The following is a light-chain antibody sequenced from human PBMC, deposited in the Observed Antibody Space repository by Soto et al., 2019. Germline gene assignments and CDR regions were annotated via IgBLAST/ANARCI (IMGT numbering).Light chain of an antibody. CDR2: GAS. CDR3: QQRSNYIP. V-gene: IGKV3-15*01. J-gene: IGKJ5*01. CDR1: RSVRSN. Sequence: EKGMTKYPDTLSVSKGEKVTRSCKASRSVRSNLAWYQQKPGQAPRLLISGASTRATGITDRFSCSGSGTDFALAFRSLEPEDFAVYYCQQRSNYIPFGQGTRLEIK.